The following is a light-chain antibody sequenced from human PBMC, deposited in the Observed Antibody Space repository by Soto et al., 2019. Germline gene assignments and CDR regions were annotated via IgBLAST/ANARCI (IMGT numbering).Light chain of an antibody. CDR3: QQYGGPPKT. CDR1: QGVSRK. CDR2: GAS. J-gene: IGKJ1*01. V-gene: IGKV3-15*01. Sequence: EVVMTQSPATLSVSPGETATLSCRASQGVSRKLAWYQHKPGQAPRLLISGASTGATGIPARFSGSGSGTEFTLTISRLEPEDFAMYYCQQYGGPPKTFGQGTKVDIK.